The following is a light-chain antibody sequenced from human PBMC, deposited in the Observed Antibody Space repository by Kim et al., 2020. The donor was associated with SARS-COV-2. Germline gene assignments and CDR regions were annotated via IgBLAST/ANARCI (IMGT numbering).Light chain of an antibody. Sequence: GQAITISCTGSSSDVGGYDLVSWYQQHPGKAPKLIIYEVTKRPSGVSNRFSGSKSGNTASLTISGLQAEDETDYYCCSYAGSTTFVFGTGTKVTVL. J-gene: IGLJ1*01. CDR1: SSDVGGYDL. CDR3: CSYAGSTTFV. V-gene: IGLV2-23*02. CDR2: EVT.